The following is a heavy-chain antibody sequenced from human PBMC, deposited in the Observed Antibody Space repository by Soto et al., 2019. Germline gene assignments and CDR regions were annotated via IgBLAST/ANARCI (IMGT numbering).Heavy chain of an antibody. Sequence: EVQLVESGVGLVQPGGSLRLSCAASGFIFNNYWMSWVRQAPGKGLEWVANIKSDGSDKYYVDSVKGRFTISRDNAKNSLFLPMNSLSAEDTAVYYCASGNLHMLRGVYNNWGQGTLVTVSS. D-gene: IGHD3-10*01. CDR3: ASGNLHMLRGVYNN. J-gene: IGHJ4*02. V-gene: IGHV3-7*01. CDR2: IKSDGSDK. CDR1: GFIFNNYW.